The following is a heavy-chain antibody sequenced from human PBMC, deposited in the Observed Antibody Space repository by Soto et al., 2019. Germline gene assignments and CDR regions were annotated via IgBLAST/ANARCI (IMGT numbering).Heavy chain of an antibody. CDR1: GFTFRGDA. J-gene: IGHJ4*02. CDR2: ISGSGEMT. D-gene: IGHD1-1*01. CDR3: ARSEMTYNWND. V-gene: IGHV3-23*01. Sequence: EVQLLESGGDLVQPGGSLRLACTASGFTFRGDAMSWVRQAPGKGLEWVSSISGSGEMTHYAESVKGRFTISRDNSKNTLYLQMESLRAEDTALYYCARSEMTYNWNDWGQGTLVTVSS.